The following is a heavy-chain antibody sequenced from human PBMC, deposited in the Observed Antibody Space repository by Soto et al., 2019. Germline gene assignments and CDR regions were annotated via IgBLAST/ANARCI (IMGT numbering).Heavy chain of an antibody. V-gene: IGHV4-31*03. J-gene: IGHJ3*01. CDR3: ASARLRSVYAFDF. CDR1: GGSISSGAYY. Sequence: PSETLSLTCTVSGGSISSGAYYWSWVRQHPGKGLEWIGYIYYSGSTYFSPSLKSRLTISVDTFKNQFSLKLSSVTAADTAMYYCASARLRSVYAFDFWGQGTMVTASS. D-gene: IGHD3-10*02. CDR2: IYYSGST.